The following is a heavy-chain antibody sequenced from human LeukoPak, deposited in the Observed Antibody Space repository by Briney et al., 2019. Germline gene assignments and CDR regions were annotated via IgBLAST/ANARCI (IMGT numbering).Heavy chain of an antibody. CDR2: ISYDGSNK. J-gene: IGHJ4*02. D-gene: IGHD6-13*01. V-gene: IGHV3-30*18. Sequence: PGRSLRLSCAASGSTFSSYGMHWVRQAPGKGLEWVAVISYDGSNKYYADSVKGRFTISRDNSKNTLYLQMNSLRAEDTAVYYCAKDREGSSWFDYWGQGTLVTVSS. CDR1: GSTFSSYG. CDR3: AKDREGSSWFDY.